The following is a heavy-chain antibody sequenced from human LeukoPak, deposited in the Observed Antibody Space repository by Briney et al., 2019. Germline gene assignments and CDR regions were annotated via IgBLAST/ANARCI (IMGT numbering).Heavy chain of an antibody. CDR1: GFTFSRYG. D-gene: IGHD3-22*01. V-gene: IGHV3-23*01. CDR3: AKLPYYYDSSGSFFDY. CDR2: ITTSGRT. J-gene: IGHJ4*02. Sequence: PGGSLRLSCEASGFTFSRYGMSWVRQAPGKGLEWVSCITTSGRTYYADSVQGRFTISRDNSKNTLYLQMNSLRAEDTAVYYCAKLPYYYDSSGSFFDYWGQGTLVTVSS.